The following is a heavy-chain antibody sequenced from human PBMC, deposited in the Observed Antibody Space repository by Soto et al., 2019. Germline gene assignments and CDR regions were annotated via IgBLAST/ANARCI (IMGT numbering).Heavy chain of an antibody. D-gene: IGHD3-22*01. CDR3: ASPGGYYDSSGYYNSYYGMDV. J-gene: IGHJ6*02. Sequence: QVQLVQSGAEVKKPGASVKVSCKASGYTFTSYGISWVRQAPGQGLEWMGWISAYNGNTTYAQKLQGRVTMTTDTSTSTAYMELRSLRSDDTAVYYCASPGGYYDSSGYYNSYYGMDVWGQGTTVTVSS. CDR1: GYTFTSYG. V-gene: IGHV1-18*01. CDR2: ISAYNGNT.